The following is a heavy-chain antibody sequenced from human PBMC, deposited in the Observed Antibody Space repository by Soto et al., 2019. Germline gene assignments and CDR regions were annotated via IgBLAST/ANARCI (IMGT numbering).Heavy chain of an antibody. CDR2: ISYDGNNK. Sequence: QVKLVESGGGVVQPGRSLRLSCAASGYTFSRYVMHWVRQAPGKGLEWVAVISYDGNNKYYADSVKGRFTISRDNSKNKLYLQMNSLRVEDTAVYYCARAGCDGGRCYALVGLRYGMDVWGQGTTVTVSS. D-gene: IGHD2-15*01. CDR3: ARAGCDGGRCYALVGLRYGMDV. CDR1: GYTFSRYV. V-gene: IGHV3-30-3*01. J-gene: IGHJ6*02.